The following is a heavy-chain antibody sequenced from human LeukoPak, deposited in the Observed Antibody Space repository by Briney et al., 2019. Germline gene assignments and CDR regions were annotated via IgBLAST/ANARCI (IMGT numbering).Heavy chain of an antibody. V-gene: IGHV3-21*01. CDR3: ARVSPRQARVPYYFDY. J-gene: IGHJ4*02. CDR2: ISSSSSYI. Sequence: PGGSLRLSCAASGFTFSSYSMNWVRQAPGKGLEWVSSISSSSSYIYYADSVKGRFTISRDNAKNSLYLQMNSLRAEDTAVYYCARVSPRQARVPYYFDYWGQGTLVTVSS. CDR1: GFTFSSYS. D-gene: IGHD2-2*01.